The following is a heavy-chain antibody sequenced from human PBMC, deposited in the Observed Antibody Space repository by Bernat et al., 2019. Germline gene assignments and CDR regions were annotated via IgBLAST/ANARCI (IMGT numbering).Heavy chain of an antibody. D-gene: IGHD2-2*01. Sequence: QLQLQESGPGLVKPSETLSLTCTVSGGSISSSSYYWGWIRQPPGKGLEWIGSIYYSGSTYYNASLKSRVTISVDTSKNQFSLKLSSVTAADTAVYYCARHGTNIVVVPAHFDYWGQGTLVTVSS. J-gene: IGHJ4*02. V-gene: IGHV4-39*01. CDR1: GGSISSSSYY. CDR3: ARHGTNIVVVPAHFDY. CDR2: IYYSGST.